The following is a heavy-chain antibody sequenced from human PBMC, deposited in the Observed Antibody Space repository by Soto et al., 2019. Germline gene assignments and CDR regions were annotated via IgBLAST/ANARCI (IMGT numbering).Heavy chain of an antibody. J-gene: IGHJ5*02. D-gene: IGHD3-3*01. V-gene: IGHV1-18*01. CDR2: ISAYNGNT. CDR3: ARETGYDFWSGYHNWFDP. Sequence: ASVKVSCKASGYTFTSYGISWVRQAPGQGLEWMGWISAYNGNTNYAQKLQGRVTMTTDTSTSTAYMELRSLRSDDTAVYYCARETGYDFWSGYHNWFDPWGQGTLVTVSS. CDR1: GYTFTSYG.